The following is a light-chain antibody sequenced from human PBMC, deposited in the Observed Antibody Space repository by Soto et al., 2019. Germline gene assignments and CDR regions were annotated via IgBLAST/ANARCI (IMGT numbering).Light chain of an antibody. CDR2: AAP. V-gene: IGKV3D-15*01. CDR1: QSISSH. J-gene: IGKJ1*01. CDR3: QQYNDWPPWT. Sequence: EIVMTQSPASLSVSPGERATLSCRASQSISSHLVWYQQKPGQAPRLVIYAAPIRATGIPARFSGSGSGTEFTLTINGLQSEDFAVYYCQQYNDWPPWTFGQGTKV.